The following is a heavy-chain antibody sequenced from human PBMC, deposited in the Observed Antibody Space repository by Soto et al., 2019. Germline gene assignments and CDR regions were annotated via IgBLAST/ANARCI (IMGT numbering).Heavy chain of an antibody. Sequence: QVQLVQSGAEVKKPGSSVKVSCKASGGTFSSYTISWVRQAPGQGLEWMGRIIPILGIANYAQKFQGRVTITADKSTSTAYMGLSSLRSGDTAVYYCARDSRGGLAAAGMRARVGMDVWGQGTTVTVSS. J-gene: IGHJ6*02. V-gene: IGHV1-69*08. CDR3: ARDSRGGLAAAGMRARVGMDV. D-gene: IGHD6-13*01. CDR2: IIPILGIA. CDR1: GGTFSSYT.